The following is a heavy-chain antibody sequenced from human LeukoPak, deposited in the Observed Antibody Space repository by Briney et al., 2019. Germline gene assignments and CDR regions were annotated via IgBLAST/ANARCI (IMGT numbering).Heavy chain of an antibody. J-gene: IGHJ5*02. Sequence: GESLKISCKGSGYNFTSYWIGWVRQMPGKGLEWMGIIYPGDSDTRYSPSFQGQVTISADKSISTAYLQWSSLKASDTAMYYCARTDTAMVTGGWFDPWGQGTLVTVSS. CDR2: IYPGDSDT. D-gene: IGHD5-18*01. CDR3: ARTDTAMVTGGWFDP. CDR1: GYNFTSYW. V-gene: IGHV5-51*01.